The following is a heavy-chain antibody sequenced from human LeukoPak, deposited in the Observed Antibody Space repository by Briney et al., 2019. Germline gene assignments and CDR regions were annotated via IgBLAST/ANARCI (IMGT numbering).Heavy chain of an antibody. CDR3: ARDYCSTTTCLDY. Sequence: QPGGSLRLSCAASGFAFSNYGMQWVRQAPGKGLEWLAVVWYDGSKKYYADSVKGRFTISRDDSKNTVYLQMNSLRVEDTAIYYCARDYCSTTTCLDYWGQGTLVTVSA. D-gene: IGHD2-2*01. CDR2: VWYDGSKK. CDR1: GFAFSNYG. V-gene: IGHV3-33*01. J-gene: IGHJ4*02.